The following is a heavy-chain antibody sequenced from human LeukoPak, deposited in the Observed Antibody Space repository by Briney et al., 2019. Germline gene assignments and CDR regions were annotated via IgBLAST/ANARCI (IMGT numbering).Heavy chain of an antibody. Sequence: ASVKVSCKASGYTFTGYYMHWVRQAPGQGLEWMGWINPNSGGTNYAQKFQGRVTMTRDTSISTAYMELSSLRSDDTAVYYCAREGRITMVRGVILNWLDPWGQGTLVTVSS. V-gene: IGHV1-2*02. CDR3: AREGRITMVRGVILNWLDP. CDR2: INPNSGGT. CDR1: GYTFTGYY. D-gene: IGHD3-10*01. J-gene: IGHJ5*02.